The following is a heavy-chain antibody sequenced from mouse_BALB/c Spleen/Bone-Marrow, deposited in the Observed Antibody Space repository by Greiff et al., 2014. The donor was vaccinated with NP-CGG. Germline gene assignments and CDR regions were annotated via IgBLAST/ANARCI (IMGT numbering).Heavy chain of an antibody. CDR2: IDPANGNT. J-gene: IGHJ4*01. CDR1: GFNIKDTY. CDR3: ARAYYGNYPYAMDY. D-gene: IGHD2-10*01. Sequence: VQQPGAELVKPGASVKLSCTASGFNIKDTYMHWVKQRPEQGLEWIGRIDPANGNTKYDPKFQGKATITADTSSNTAYLQLSSLTSEDTAVYFCARAYYGNYPYAMDYWGQGTSVTVSS. V-gene: IGHV14-3*02.